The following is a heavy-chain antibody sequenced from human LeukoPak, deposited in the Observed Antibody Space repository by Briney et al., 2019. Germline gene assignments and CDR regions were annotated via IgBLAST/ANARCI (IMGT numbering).Heavy chain of an antibody. J-gene: IGHJ4*02. CDR3: ARDRWSYYFDY. Sequence: PGGSLRLSCAASGFTFSTYSMHWGRQAPGKGLVWVSRITGDGSSTSYADSVKGRFTVSRDNAKNTVYLQMDSLRAEDTAVYYCARDRWSYYFDYWGQGTLVTVSS. D-gene: IGHD6-13*01. CDR1: GFTFSTYS. CDR2: ITGDGSST. V-gene: IGHV3-74*01.